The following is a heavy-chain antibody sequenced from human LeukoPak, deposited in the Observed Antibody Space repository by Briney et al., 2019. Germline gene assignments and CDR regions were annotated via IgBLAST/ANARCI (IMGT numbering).Heavy chain of an antibody. CDR1: GCSFTSYW. Sequence: GESLKISCKGSGCSFTSYWIGWVRQMPGKGLEWMGIIYPGDSDTRYSPSFQGQVTISADKSISTAYLQWSSLKASDTAMYYCARSPLITMIVVDITDVTPAFDIWGQGTMVTISS. V-gene: IGHV5-51*01. CDR2: IYPGDSDT. J-gene: IGHJ3*02. D-gene: IGHD3-22*01. CDR3: ARSPLITMIVVDITDVTPAFDI.